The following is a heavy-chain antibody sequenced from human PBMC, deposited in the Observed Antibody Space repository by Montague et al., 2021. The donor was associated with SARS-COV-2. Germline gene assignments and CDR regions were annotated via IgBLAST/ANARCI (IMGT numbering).Heavy chain of an antibody. D-gene: IGHD3-22*01. CDR2: INYSGTT. V-gene: IGHV4-39*07. CDR1: GGSITDRTYY. CDR3: ARGGATYYYDTSGYVNAFDT. Sequence: SETLSLTCSVSGGSITDRTYYWGCIRQSPGKGLEWIGAINYSGTTYYNPSLKSRVTISLDTAKNQFSLRLSSVTAADMAVYFCARGGATYYYDTSGYVNAFDTWGQGTMVTVSS. J-gene: IGHJ3*02.